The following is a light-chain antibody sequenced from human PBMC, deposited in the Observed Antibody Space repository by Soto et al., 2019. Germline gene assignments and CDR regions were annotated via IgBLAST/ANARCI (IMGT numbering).Light chain of an antibody. CDR3: QQYGGSPPYT. V-gene: IGKV3-20*01. J-gene: IGKJ2*01. Sequence: ELVLTQSPGTLSLSPGERATLSCRASQSLSSSYLAWYQQKPGQAPRLLIYGASSRATGIPDRFSGSRSGTGFTLTISRLEPEDFAVYYCQQYGGSPPYTFGQGTNVEIK. CDR1: QSLSSSY. CDR2: GAS.